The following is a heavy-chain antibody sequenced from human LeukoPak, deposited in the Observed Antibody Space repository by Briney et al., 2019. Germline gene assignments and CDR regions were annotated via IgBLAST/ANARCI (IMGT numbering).Heavy chain of an antibody. J-gene: IGHJ4*02. CDR2: ISRSSSDI. Sequence: GGSLRLSCAASGFPFNAYTMNWVRQAPGKGLEWISYISRSSSDIFYADSVKGRFAISRDNAKNSLYLQMNSLRAEDTAVYYCARDFPLWWSGYYTTYYFDYWGQGTLVTVSS. CDR3: ARDFPLWWSGYYTTYYFDY. V-gene: IGHV3-21*05. CDR1: GFPFNAYT. D-gene: IGHD3-3*01.